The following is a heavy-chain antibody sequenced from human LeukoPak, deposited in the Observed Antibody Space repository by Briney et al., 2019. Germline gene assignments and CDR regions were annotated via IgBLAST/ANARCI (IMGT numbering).Heavy chain of an antibody. V-gene: IGHV3-7*01. Sequence: GGSLRLSCAASGFTFSSYWMSWVRQAPGKGLEWVANIKQDGSEKYYVDSVKGRFTISRDNAKNSLYLQMYSLRAEDTAVYYCARDPGGQWLVHFDYWGQGTLVTVSS. CDR1: GFTFSSYW. CDR2: IKQDGSEK. CDR3: ARDPGGQWLVHFDY. J-gene: IGHJ4*02. D-gene: IGHD6-19*01.